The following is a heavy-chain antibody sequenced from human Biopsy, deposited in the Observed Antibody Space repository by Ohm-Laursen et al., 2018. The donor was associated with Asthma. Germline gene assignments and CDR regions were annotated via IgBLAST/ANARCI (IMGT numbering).Heavy chain of an antibody. V-gene: IGHV1-3*01. CDR2: INAGDGNT. CDR3: ARTYYDFLTGQVNDAFAL. Sequence: ASVKVSCKASGYTFIHFAIHWVREAPGQRLEWMGWINAGDGNTKYSQKFQGRVTITRGTSASTAYMDLRSLRSEDTAMYYCARTYYDFLTGQVNDAFALWGQGTMVTVSS. J-gene: IGHJ3*01. D-gene: IGHD3-9*01. CDR1: GYTFIHFA.